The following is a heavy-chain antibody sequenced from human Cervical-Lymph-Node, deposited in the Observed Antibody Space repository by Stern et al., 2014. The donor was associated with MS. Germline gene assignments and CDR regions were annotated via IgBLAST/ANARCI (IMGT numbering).Heavy chain of an antibody. Sequence: QVQLVESGAEVRKPGASVRLSFKASGYIFTSDDINWVRQASGQGLEWMGWMNPDSGDTGFEQKFRGRVTMTRDVSTSTVYMELSSLTSEDTAVYYCMKAWGHWGQGTQVTVSS. V-gene: IGHV1-8*01. J-gene: IGHJ1*01. CDR2: MNPDSGDT. CDR1: GYIFTSDD. CDR3: MKAWGH. D-gene: IGHD7-27*01.